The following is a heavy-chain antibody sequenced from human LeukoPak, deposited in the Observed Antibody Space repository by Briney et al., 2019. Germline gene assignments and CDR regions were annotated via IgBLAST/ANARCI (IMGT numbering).Heavy chain of an antibody. Sequence: GGSLRLSCAASGFTFSSYAMSWVRQAPGKGLEWVSAISGSGGSTYYADSVKGRFTISRDNAKNSLYLQMNSLRAEDTAVYYCARGIDYGANWDAFDIWGQGTMVTVSS. J-gene: IGHJ3*02. CDR3: ARGIDYGANWDAFDI. CDR1: GFTFSSYA. V-gene: IGHV3-23*01. CDR2: ISGSGGST. D-gene: IGHD4-23*01.